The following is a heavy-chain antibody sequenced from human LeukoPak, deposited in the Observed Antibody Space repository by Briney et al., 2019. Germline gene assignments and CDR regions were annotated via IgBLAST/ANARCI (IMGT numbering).Heavy chain of an antibody. J-gene: IGHJ4*01. CDR3: VMTMGPPTDH. CDR2: ISAGGYPI. V-gene: IGHV3-11*04. CDR1: GFTFNDYY. Sequence: PGGSLRLSCTGSGFTFNDYYMSWVRQAPGKGLEWLSFISAGGYPIYYADSVRGRFTISRDTAKNSLYLQMNSLRVEDTAVYYCVMTMGPPTDHWGQGALVTVSS.